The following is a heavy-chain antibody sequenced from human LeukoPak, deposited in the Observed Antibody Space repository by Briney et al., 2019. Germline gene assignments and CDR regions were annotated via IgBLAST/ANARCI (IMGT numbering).Heavy chain of an antibody. CDR1: GYTFSGNY. V-gene: IGHV1-2*02. CDR2: INPNRGGT. J-gene: IGHJ6*02. Sequence: ASVKVSCKASGYTFSGNYIQWVRQAPGQGLEWMGWINPNRGGTEYAQNFQGRVTMTRDTSISTVYMELRWLTSDDTAVYYCARDHCTASGCYEDYYYGLDVWGQGTTVTVSS. D-gene: IGHD2-2*01. CDR3: ARDHCTASGCYEDYYYGLDV.